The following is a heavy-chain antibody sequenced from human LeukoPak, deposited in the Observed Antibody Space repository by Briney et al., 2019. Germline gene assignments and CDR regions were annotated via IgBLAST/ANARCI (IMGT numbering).Heavy chain of an antibody. CDR3: ARTVSYCSSTSCPFDY. Sequence: ASVNVSCKASGGTFSSYAISWVRQAPGQGLEWMGGIIPIFGTANYAQKFQGRVTITADESTSTAYMELSSLRSEDTAVYYCARTVSYCSSTSCPFDYWGQGTLVTVSS. CDR1: GGTFSSYA. J-gene: IGHJ4*02. V-gene: IGHV1-69*13. CDR2: IIPIFGTA. D-gene: IGHD2-2*01.